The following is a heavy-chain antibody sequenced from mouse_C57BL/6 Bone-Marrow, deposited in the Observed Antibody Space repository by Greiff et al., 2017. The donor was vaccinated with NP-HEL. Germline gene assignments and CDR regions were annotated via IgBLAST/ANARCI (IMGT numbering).Heavy chain of an antibody. V-gene: IGHV14-1*01. CDR3: TSQTGGYAMDY. CDR2: IDPEGGDT. J-gene: IGHJ4*01. CDR1: GYTIKDYY. D-gene: IGHD4-1*01. Sequence: VQLQQSGAELVRPGASVKLSCTASGYTIKDYYMHWVKQRPEQGLEWIGRIDPEGGDTEYAPKFQGKATLTADTSSNTAYLQLRSLTSEDTAVYYCTSQTGGYAMDYWGQGTSVTVSS.